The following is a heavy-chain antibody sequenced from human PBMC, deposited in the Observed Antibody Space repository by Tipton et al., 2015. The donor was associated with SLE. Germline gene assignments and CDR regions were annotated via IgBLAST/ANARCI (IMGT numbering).Heavy chain of an antibody. J-gene: IGHJ5*02. CDR1: GGSISGHY. V-gene: IGHV4-59*08. Sequence: TLSLTCTVSGGSISGHYWSWIRPPPGKGLEWIGYIFDSGSTNYNPSLQSRVTISVDTSKNQFSLKLSSVTAADTAVYYCARHDTNYGRNWFDPWGQGTLVTVSS. D-gene: IGHD2-8*01. CDR3: ARHDTNYGRNWFDP. CDR2: IFDSGST.